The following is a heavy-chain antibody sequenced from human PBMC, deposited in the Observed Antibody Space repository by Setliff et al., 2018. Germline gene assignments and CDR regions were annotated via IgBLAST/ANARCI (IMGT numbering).Heavy chain of an antibody. J-gene: IGHJ5*02. V-gene: IGHV4-39*02. CDR1: GGSISNSDYY. CDR3: ARAHTWSLPNDNSGYPGWFDP. D-gene: IGHD3-22*01. CDR2: VYYSGKA. Sequence: SETLSLTCSVSGGSISNSDYYWDWIRQPPGKGLEWIGRVYYSGKAYYNPSLKSRVTMSVDTSKNHVSLKLSSVTAADTAVYYCARAHTWSLPNDNSGYPGWFDPWGQGTLVTVSS.